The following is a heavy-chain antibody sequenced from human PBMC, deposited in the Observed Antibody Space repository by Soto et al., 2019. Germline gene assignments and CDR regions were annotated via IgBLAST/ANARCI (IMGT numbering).Heavy chain of an antibody. J-gene: IGHJ4*02. D-gene: IGHD1-26*01. CDR3: AKRAWGYFYFDY. V-gene: IGHV3-23*01. CDR1: GFTFSSYA. CDR2: ISGSGGST. Sequence: EVPLLESGGGLVQPGGSLRLSCAASGFTFSSYAMSWVRQAPGKGLEWVSVISGSGGSTYYADSVKGRFTISRDNSKNTLYLQMNSLRAEDTAVYYGAKRAWGYFYFDYWGQGTLVTVSS.